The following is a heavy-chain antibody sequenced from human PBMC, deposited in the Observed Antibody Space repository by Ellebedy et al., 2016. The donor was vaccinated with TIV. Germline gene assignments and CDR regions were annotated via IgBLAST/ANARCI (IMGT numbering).Heavy chain of an antibody. D-gene: IGHD2-21*02. CDR1: GLTFSSHG. CDR2: LTASGDST. CDR3: VVTGWRGGTIVPFTY. Sequence: PGGSLRLSCAVSGLTFSSHGMSRVRQAPGKGLEWVSGLTASGDSTYYADSVKGRFTISRDNSKNTLYLQMNSLRVEDTAVYYGVVTGWRGGTIVPFTYWGQGSLVTVSS. V-gene: IGHV3-23*01. J-gene: IGHJ4*02.